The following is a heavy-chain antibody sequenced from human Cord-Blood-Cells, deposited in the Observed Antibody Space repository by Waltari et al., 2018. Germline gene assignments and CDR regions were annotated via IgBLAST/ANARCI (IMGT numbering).Heavy chain of an antibody. D-gene: IGHD3-10*01. CDR1: GFTLGSYS. CDR2: ISSSSSYI. Sequence: EVQLVESGGGLVKPGGSLRLSCAASGFTLGSYSMNWVRQAPGKGLEWVSSISSSSSYIYYADSVKGRFTISRDNAKNSLYLQMNSLRAEDTAVYYCARGRNYYYYMDVWGKGTTVTVSS. CDR3: ARGRNYYYYMDV. V-gene: IGHV3-21*01. J-gene: IGHJ6*03.